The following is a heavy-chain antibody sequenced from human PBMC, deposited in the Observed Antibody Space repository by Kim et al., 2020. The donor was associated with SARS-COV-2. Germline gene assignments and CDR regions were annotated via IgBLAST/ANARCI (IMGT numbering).Heavy chain of an antibody. CDR1: GYTFTSYG. D-gene: IGHD3-10*01. V-gene: IGHV1-18*01. Sequence: ASVKVSCKASGYTFTSYGISWVRQAPGQGLEWMGWISAYNGNTNYAQKLQGRVTMTTDTSTSTAYMELRSLRSDDTAVYYCARDLVVRGVIIDYYYYGMDVWGQGTTVTVSS. CDR2: ISAYNGNT. CDR3: ARDLVVRGVIIDYYYYGMDV. J-gene: IGHJ6*02.